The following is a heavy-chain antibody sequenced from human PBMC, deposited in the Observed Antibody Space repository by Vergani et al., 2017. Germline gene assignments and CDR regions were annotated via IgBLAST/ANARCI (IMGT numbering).Heavy chain of an antibody. J-gene: IGHJ3*02. CDR2: IKQDGSEK. V-gene: IGHV3-7*01. Sequence: VQLEESGGGVVQPGRSLRLSCAGSGFTLSSHAMHWVRQAPGKGLEWVANIKQDGSEKYYVDSVKGRFTISRDNAKNSLYLQMNSLRAEDTAVYYCARDRRARGAFDIWGQGTMVTVSS. D-gene: IGHD1-26*01. CDR3: ARDRRARGAFDI. CDR1: GFTLSSHA.